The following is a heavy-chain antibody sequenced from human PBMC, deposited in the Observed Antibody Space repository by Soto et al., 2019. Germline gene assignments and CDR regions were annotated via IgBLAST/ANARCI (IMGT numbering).Heavy chain of an antibody. J-gene: IGHJ4*02. D-gene: IGHD2-15*01. CDR2: VYWDGDK. Sequence: QITLKESGPTLMKPTETLTLTCAVSGFLISANGVGVGWIRQPPGKALEWLGIVYWDGDKRYSPSLKTRLTITTETSKNQVVLTLTNMDPADTATYYCAHSVRGASCRGGTCYIFDYWGQGILVTVSS. CDR3: AHSVRGASCRGGTCYIFDY. V-gene: IGHV2-5*02. CDR1: GFLISANGVG.